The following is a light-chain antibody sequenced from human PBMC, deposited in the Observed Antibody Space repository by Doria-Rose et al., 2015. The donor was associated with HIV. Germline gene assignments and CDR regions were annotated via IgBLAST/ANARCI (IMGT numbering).Light chain of an antibody. Sequence: QSVVTQPPSVSAAPGQKVTISCSGSSSNIGNNYVSWYQQLPGTAPKLLIYDNNKRPSGIPDRFSGSKSGTSATLDITGLQTGDEADYYCGTWDSSLSAVFGGGTTLTVL. V-gene: IGLV1-51*01. CDR3: GTWDSSLSAV. J-gene: IGLJ3*02. CDR2: DNN. CDR1: SSNIGNNY.